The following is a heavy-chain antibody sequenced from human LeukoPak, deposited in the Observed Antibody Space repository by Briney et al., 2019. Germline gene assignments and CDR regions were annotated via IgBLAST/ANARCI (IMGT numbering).Heavy chain of an antibody. V-gene: IGHV3-33*01. CDR2: ISHVVGNT. CDR1: GVTFSRDG. Sequence: PVGSLRLSCAPSGVTFSRDGMHWVRQAPRKGLEWVSVISHVVGNTFYADSVKGRVTISRDTATNTVYLHLDSLRAEDTALYYCARELNWGEFDYWGQGTLVTVS. D-gene: IGHD3-10*01. J-gene: IGHJ4*02. CDR3: ARELNWGEFDY.